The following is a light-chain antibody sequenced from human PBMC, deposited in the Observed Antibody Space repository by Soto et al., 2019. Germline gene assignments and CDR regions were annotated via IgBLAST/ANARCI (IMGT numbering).Light chain of an antibody. CDR1: QSVSSRY. CDR3: QQYGDSPPTWT. J-gene: IGKJ1*01. Sequence: EIVLTQSPGTLSLSPGERATLSCRASQSVSSRYLAWYQQKPGQAPSLLIYGASSRATGIPDRFSGSGSGTDFTLTISRLGPEDFAVYYCQQYGDSPPTWTFGQGTKVEIK. CDR2: GAS. V-gene: IGKV3-20*01.